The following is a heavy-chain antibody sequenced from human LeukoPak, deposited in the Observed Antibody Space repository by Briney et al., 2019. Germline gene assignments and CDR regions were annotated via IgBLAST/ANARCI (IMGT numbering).Heavy chain of an antibody. CDR2: ISSSSSYI. J-gene: IGHJ5*02. CDR1: GFTFSSYS. V-gene: IGHV3-21*01. D-gene: IGHD3-10*01. Sequence: PGGSLRLSCAASGFTFSSYSMNWVRQAPGKGLEWVSSISSSSSYIYYADSVKGRFTISRDNAKNSLYLQMNSLRAEDTAVYYCARGHQSLLFDPWAREPWSPSPQ. CDR3: ARGHQSLLFDP.